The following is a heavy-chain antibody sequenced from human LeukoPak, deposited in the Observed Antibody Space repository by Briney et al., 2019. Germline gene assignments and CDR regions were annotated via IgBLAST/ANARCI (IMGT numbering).Heavy chain of an antibody. Sequence: GGSLRLSCEASGFTFSSYSMNWVRQAPGKGLEWVSSISSSSSYIYYADSVKGRFTISRDDAKNSLYLQMNSLRAEDTAVYYCAREGCGGDCYSYYYYGMDVWGQGTTVTVSS. CDR3: AREGCGGDCYSYYYYGMDV. D-gene: IGHD2-21*02. CDR1: GFTFSSYS. V-gene: IGHV3-21*01. CDR2: ISSSSSYI. J-gene: IGHJ6*02.